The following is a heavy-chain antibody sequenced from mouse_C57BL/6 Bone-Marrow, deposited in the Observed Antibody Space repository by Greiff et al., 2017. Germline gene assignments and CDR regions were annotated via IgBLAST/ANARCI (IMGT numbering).Heavy chain of an antibody. D-gene: IGHD1-1*01. Sequence: VQLQQSGAELVRPGASVKLSCTASGFNIKDDYMHWVKQRPEQGLEWIGWIDPENGDTEYASKFQGKATITADTSSNTAYLQLSSLPSEDTAVYYCTVDYYGSSWGFAYWGQGTLVTVSA. V-gene: IGHV14-4*01. CDR1: GFNIKDDY. CDR2: IDPENGDT. J-gene: IGHJ3*01. CDR3: TVDYYGSSWGFAY.